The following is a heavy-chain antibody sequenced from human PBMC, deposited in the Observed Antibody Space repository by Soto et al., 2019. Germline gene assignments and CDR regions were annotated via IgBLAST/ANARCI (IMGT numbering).Heavy chain of an antibody. CDR2: IYHSGDT. V-gene: IGHV4-30-4*01. CDR1: GGSISSGNYY. D-gene: IGHD2-21*02. CDR3: ASSNCGGHCYYSYWYGMDV. J-gene: IGHJ6*02. Sequence: QVQLQESGPGLVKPSESLSLTCTVSGGSISSGNYYWSWIRQPPGEGLEWIGYIYHSGDTFYNPYLKTRIPIPLHTSKNQYSRRVDSVTAADTAVYYRASSNCGGHCYYSYWYGMDVWGQGTAVTVSS.